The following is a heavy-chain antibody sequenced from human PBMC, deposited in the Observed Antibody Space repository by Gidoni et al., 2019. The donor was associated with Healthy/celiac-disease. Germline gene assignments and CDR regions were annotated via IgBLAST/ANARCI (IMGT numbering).Heavy chain of an antibody. Sequence: QVQLQKWGAGLLQPSETLSLTCAVYGGSFSGYYWSWIRQPPGKGLEWIGEIHHSGSTNYNPSRKSRVTISVDTSKNQFSLKLSSVTAAETAVYYCARGSYFRGWFGTRNAFDIWGQGTMVTVSS. V-gene: IGHV4-34*01. D-gene: IGHD3-10*01. CDR1: GGSFSGYY. J-gene: IGHJ3*02. CDR3: ARGSYFRGWFGTRNAFDI. CDR2: IHHSGST.